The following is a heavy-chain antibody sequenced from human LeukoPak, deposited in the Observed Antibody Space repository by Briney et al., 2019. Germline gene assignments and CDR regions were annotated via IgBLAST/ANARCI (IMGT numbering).Heavy chain of an antibody. CDR3: ARDWVAGVPFDAFDI. CDR1: GFTLSGYW. V-gene: IGHV3-7*01. J-gene: IGHJ3*02. CDR2: IKEDGSET. D-gene: IGHD3-10*01. Sequence: GGSLRLSCAASGFTLSGYWMSWVRQAPGKGLEWVANIKEDGSETYYVDSVKGRFTISRGNAKNSLYLHMTSLTAEDTAMYYCARDWVAGVPFDAFDIWGQGTMVSVSS.